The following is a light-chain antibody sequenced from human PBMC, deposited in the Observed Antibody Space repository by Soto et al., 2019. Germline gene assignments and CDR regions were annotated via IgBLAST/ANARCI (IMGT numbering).Light chain of an antibody. V-gene: IGKV1-5*03. J-gene: IGKJ1*01. CDR3: QHYNSYSEA. CDR1: QSIISR. CDR2: KAS. Sequence: IQMTQSPSTLSASVGDRVTITCRASQSIISRLAWYQQKPGKAPKLLIYKASTLKSGVPSRFSGSGSGTEFTLTISSLQPDDFATYYCQHYNSYSEAFGQGTKVDIK.